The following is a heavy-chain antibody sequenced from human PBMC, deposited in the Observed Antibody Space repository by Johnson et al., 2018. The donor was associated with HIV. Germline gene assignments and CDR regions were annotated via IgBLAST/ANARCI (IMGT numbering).Heavy chain of an antibody. Sequence: VQLVESGGGVVRPGGSLRLSCAASGFTFDDFGMSWVRQSPGKGLEWVSGINWAGGSTGYADSVKGRFTISRDNAKNSLSLQMNSLRAEDTALYYCAREGRLGVSPYYYDSSGVYSQGAAFDIWGQGTMVTVSS. D-gene: IGHD3-22*01. CDR3: AREGRLGVSPYYYDSSGVYSQGAAFDI. V-gene: IGHV3-20*04. CDR2: INWAGGST. CDR1: GFTFDDFG. J-gene: IGHJ3*02.